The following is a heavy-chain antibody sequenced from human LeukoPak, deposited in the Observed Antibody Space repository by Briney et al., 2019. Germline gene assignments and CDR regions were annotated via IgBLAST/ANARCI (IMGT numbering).Heavy chain of an antibody. CDR3: ARGHPTYYYRTKTDAFDI. Sequence: GGSLRLSCAASGFTFSSYSMNWVRQAPGKGLEWVSSISSSSSYIYYADSVKGRFTISRDNAKNTLYLQMGSLRAEDLAVYYCARGHPTYYYRTKTDAFDIWGQGTMVTVSS. J-gene: IGHJ3*02. CDR2: ISSSSSYI. V-gene: IGHV3-21*01. D-gene: IGHD3-10*01. CDR1: GFTFSSYS.